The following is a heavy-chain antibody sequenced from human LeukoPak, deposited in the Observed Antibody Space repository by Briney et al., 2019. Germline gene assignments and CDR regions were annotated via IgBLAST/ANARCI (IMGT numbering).Heavy chain of an antibody. CDR1: GGSISSSSYY. D-gene: IGHD3-16*02. CDR2: IYYSGST. Sequence: SETLSLTCTVSGGSISSSSYYWGWIRQPPGKGLEWIGSIYYSGSTYYNPSLKSRVTISVDTSKNQFSLKLSSVTAADTAVYYCARDRTVRGVIVGAFDIWGQGTMVTVSS. CDR3: ARDRTVRGVIVGAFDI. V-gene: IGHV4-39*07. J-gene: IGHJ3*02.